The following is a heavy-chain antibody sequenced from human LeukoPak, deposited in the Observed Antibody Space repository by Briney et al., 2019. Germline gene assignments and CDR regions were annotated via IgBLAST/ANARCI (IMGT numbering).Heavy chain of an antibody. CDR1: GFTFSNAW. J-gene: IGHJ3*02. CDR2: IKSKTDGGTT. CDR3: TTDHYSPRQLPDAFDI. Sequence: PGGSLRLSCAASGFTFSNAWMSWVRQAPGKGLEWVGRIKSKTDGGTTDYAAPVKGRYTISRDDSKNTLYLQMNSLKTEDTAVYYCTTDHYSPRQLPDAFDIWGQGTMVTVSS. D-gene: IGHD2-2*01. V-gene: IGHV3-15*01.